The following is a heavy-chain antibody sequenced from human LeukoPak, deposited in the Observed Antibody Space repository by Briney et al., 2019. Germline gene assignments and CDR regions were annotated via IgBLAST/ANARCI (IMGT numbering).Heavy chain of an antibody. CDR2: MNPTSGNT. J-gene: IGHJ5*02. CDR3: ARIYCSSTSCYRYSNWFDP. V-gene: IGHV1-8*03. Sequence: ASVKVSCKASGYTFTSYDINWVRQATGQGLEWMGWMNPTSGNTGYAQKFQGRVTITRNTSISTAYMELSSLRSEDTAVYYCARIYCSSTSCYRYSNWFDPWGQGTLVTVSS. D-gene: IGHD2-2*02. CDR1: GYTFTSYD.